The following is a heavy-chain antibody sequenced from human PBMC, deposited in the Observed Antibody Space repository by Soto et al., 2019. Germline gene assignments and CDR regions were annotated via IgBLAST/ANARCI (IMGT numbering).Heavy chain of an antibody. Sequence: EVHLVESGGRLVQPGGSLRLSCAASGFRFSDYSMNWVRQAPGRGLEWVSYISSSSFTIHYADSVEGRFAISRDNAKNSLYLQMNSLRVEDTAVYYCARDYTDFSRGHSDYWAQGALVTVSS. D-gene: IGHD3-3*01. CDR1: GFRFSDYS. V-gene: IGHV3-48*01. CDR3: ARDYTDFSRGHSDY. J-gene: IGHJ4*02. CDR2: ISSSSFTI.